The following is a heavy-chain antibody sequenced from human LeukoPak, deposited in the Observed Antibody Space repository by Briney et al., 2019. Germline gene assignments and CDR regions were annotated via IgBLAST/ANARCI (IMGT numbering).Heavy chain of an antibody. D-gene: IGHD4-23*01. J-gene: IGHJ4*02. Sequence: PGGSLRLSCAGSGFSFSSYGMHWVRQAPGKGLEWMAFIRSDGSNKYYADSVKGRFTISRDISKNTLYLQMNSLRAEDTAVYYCARRAGGYSHPYDYWGQGILVTVSS. CDR3: ARRAGGYSHPYDY. CDR2: IRSDGSNK. V-gene: IGHV3-30*02. CDR1: GFSFSSYG.